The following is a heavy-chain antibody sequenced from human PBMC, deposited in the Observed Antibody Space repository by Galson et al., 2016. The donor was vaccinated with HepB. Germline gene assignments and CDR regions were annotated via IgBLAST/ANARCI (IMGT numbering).Heavy chain of an antibody. V-gene: IGHV3-74*01. CDR1: GFPFRSYW. D-gene: IGHD1-26*01. Sequence: SLRLSCAVSGFPFRSYWMHWVRQTPGKGPVWVSRINEDGSVTNYADSVKGRFTISRDNAKNTLFLQMNSLRAEDTAVYYCATDLRGRYDYWGQGALVTVSS. CDR3: ATDLRGRYDY. CDR2: INEDGSVT. J-gene: IGHJ4*02.